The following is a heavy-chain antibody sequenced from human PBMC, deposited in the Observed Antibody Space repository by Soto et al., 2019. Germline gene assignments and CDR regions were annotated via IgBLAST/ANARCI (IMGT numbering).Heavy chain of an antibody. D-gene: IGHD6-6*01. CDR3: ARGGGSSQDY. V-gene: IGHV1-69*13. Sequence: ASVKVSCKASGGTFSSYAISWVRQAPGQVLEWMGGIIPIFGTANHAQKFQGRVMITADESTSTAYMGLSSLRSEDTAGYYCARGGGSSQDYWGQGTLVTVSS. CDR1: GGTFSSYA. CDR2: IIPIFGTA. J-gene: IGHJ4*02.